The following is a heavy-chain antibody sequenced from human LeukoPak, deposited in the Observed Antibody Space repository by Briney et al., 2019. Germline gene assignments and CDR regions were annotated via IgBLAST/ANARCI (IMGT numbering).Heavy chain of an antibody. Sequence: GESLKISCKGSGYSFTSYWIGWVRQMPGKGLEWMGIIYPGDSDTRYSPSFQGQVTISADKSISTAYLQWSSLKASDTAMYYCARRTVVTPLEYYFDYWGQGTLVTVSS. CDR1: GYSFTSYW. D-gene: IGHD4-23*01. CDR3: ARRTVVTPLEYYFDY. CDR2: IYPGDSDT. V-gene: IGHV5-51*01. J-gene: IGHJ4*02.